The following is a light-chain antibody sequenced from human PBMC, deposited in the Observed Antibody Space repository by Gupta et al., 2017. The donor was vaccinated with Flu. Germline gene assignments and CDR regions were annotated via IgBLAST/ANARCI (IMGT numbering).Light chain of an antibody. CDR3: SSYTSTSTYV. Sequence: QSALTQPPSVSGSPGQSVTISCTGTSSDVGSYNRVSWYQQPPGTAPKLMIYDVSNRPSGVTDRFSGSKSGNTASLTISGLQADDEGDYYCSSYTSTSTYVFGTGTKVTVL. CDR2: DVS. V-gene: IGLV2-18*02. J-gene: IGLJ1*01. CDR1: SSDVGSYNR.